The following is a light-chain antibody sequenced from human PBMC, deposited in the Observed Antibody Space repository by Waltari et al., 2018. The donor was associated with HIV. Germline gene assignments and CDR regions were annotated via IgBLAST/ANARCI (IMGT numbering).Light chain of an antibody. CDR2: DVS. CDR3: CSYAGSSTSHVV. CDR1: SSDVGGYNY. Sequence: QSALTQPASVSGSPGQSITISYTGTSSDVGGYNYVSCYQQHPGKAPKLMIYDVSKRPSGVSNRFSGSKSGNTASLTISGLQAEDEADYYCCSYAGSSTSHVVFGGGTKLTVL. V-gene: IGLV2-23*02. J-gene: IGLJ2*01.